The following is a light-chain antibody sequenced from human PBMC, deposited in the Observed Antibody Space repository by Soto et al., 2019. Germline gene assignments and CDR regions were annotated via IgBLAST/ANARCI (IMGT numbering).Light chain of an antibody. CDR3: QSYDSSLSGRV. Sequence: QSVLTQPPSVSGAPGQRVTISCTGSSFNIGAGYDVHWYQQLPGTAPKLLIYGNSNRPSGVPDRFSGSKSGTSASLAITGLQAEDEADYYCQSYDSSLSGRVFGTGNKV. J-gene: IGLJ1*01. CDR1: SFNIGAGYD. CDR2: GNS. V-gene: IGLV1-40*01.